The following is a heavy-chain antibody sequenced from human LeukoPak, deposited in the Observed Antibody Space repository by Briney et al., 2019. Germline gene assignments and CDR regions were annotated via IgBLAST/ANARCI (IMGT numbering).Heavy chain of an antibody. Sequence: GGSLRLSCAASGFTFSSYSMNWVRQAPGKGLEWVSSISSTSSYIHYADSVKGRFTISRDKDKNSVYLQMTSLRAEDTAVYYCARESGSRSYYYYMDVWGKGTTVTVSS. V-gene: IGHV3-21*01. D-gene: IGHD2-2*01. CDR1: GFTFSSYS. J-gene: IGHJ6*03. CDR3: ARESGSRSYYYYMDV. CDR2: ISSTSSYI.